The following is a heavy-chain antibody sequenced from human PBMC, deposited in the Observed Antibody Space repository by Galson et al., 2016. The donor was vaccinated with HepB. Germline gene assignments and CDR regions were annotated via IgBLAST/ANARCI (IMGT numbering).Heavy chain of an antibody. Sequence: GGTNHAKRFQGRVTMTWDTSTSTAYMGLSSLSSDDTAVYYCARGDYSKNDYWGQGTLVTVSS. J-gene: IGHJ4*02. CDR2: GGT. D-gene: IGHD4-11*01. V-gene: IGHV1-2*02. CDR3: ARGDYSKNDY.